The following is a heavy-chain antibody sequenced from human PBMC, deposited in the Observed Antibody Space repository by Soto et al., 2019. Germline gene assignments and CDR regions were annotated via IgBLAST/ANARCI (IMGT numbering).Heavy chain of an antibody. Sequence: SVKVSCKASGCTFSSYAISWVRQAPGQGLEWMGGIIPIFGTANYAQKFQGRVTITADKSTSTAYMELSSLRSEDTAVYYCARLGLGSGWQIFDYWGQGTLVTVSS. CDR3: ARLGLGSGWQIFDY. J-gene: IGHJ4*02. CDR2: IIPIFGTA. CDR1: GCTFSSYA. D-gene: IGHD6-19*01. V-gene: IGHV1-69*06.